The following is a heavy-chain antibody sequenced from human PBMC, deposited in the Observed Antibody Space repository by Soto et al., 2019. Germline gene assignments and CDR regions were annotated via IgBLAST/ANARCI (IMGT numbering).Heavy chain of an antibody. V-gene: IGHV4-59*01. J-gene: IGHJ4*02. CDR2: IYYSGST. Sequence: SETLSLTCTVSGGSISSYYWSWIRQPPGKGLEWIGYIYYSGSTNYNPSLKSRVTISVDTSKNQFSLKLSSVTAADTAVYYCARYGSGSYTPLDYWGQGTLVTVSS. CDR3: ARYGSGSYTPLDY. D-gene: IGHD3-10*01. CDR1: GGSISSYY.